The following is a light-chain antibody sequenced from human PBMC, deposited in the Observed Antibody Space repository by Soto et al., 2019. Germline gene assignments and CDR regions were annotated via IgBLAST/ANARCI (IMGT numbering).Light chain of an antibody. CDR1: SSNIGAGYD. CDR3: QSYDSSLSGWV. V-gene: IGLV1-40*01. J-gene: IGLJ3*02. Sequence: QSVLTQPPSVSGAPGQRVTISCTGSSSNIGAGYDVNWYQQLPGTAPKLLIYGNSNRPSGVPDRFSGSKSGTSASLAITGLQAEDEADDYCQSYDSSLSGWVFGGGTKLTVL. CDR2: GNS.